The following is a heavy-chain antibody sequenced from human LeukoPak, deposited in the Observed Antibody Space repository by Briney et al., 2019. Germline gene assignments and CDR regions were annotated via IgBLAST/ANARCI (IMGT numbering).Heavy chain of an antibody. V-gene: IGHV1-46*01. CDR3: ARDRQQLWSSGYFDY. CDR1: GYTFTSYY. D-gene: IGHD5-18*01. J-gene: IGHJ4*02. Sequence: GASVKVSCKASGYTFTSYYMHWVRQAPGQGLEWMGIINPSGGSTSYAQKFQGRVTMTRDMSTSTVYMELSSLRSEDTAVYYCARDRQQLWSSGYFDYWGQGTLVTVSS. CDR2: INPSGGST.